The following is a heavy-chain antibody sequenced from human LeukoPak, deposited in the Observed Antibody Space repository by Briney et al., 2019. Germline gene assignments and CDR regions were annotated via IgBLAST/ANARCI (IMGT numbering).Heavy chain of an antibody. V-gene: IGHV4-4*02. D-gene: IGHD3-22*01. CDR1: CDSIGSNYC. CDR3: ARGHYDSSGYYSDYFDS. J-gene: IGHJ4*02. CDR2: IYYSGRT. Sequence: SGTLSLTCAVSCDSIGSNYCWTWVRQSTGKALEWIGAIYYSGRTNYNPSLMSRATISVDKSKNQFSLNVNSVTVADTAIYFCARGHYDSSGYYSDYFDSWSQGILVTVSS.